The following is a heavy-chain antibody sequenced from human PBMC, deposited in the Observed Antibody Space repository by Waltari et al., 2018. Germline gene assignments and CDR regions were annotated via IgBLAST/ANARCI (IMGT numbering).Heavy chain of an antibody. D-gene: IGHD3-10*01. J-gene: IGHJ6*03. CDR3: ARVNYYGSGSYYYYYMDV. CDR1: GGTFSSYA. CDR2: IIPIVGTA. Sequence: QVQLVQSGAEVKKPGSSVKVSCKASGGTFSSYAISWVRQAPGQGLEWMGGIIPIVGTANYAQKFQGRVTITTDESTSTAYMELSSLRSEDTAVYYCARVNYYGSGSYYYYYMDVWGKGTTVTVSS. V-gene: IGHV1-69*05.